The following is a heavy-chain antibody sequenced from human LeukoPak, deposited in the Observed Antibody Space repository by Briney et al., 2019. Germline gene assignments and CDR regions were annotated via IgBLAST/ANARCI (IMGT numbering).Heavy chain of an antibody. D-gene: IGHD3-10*01. CDR3: ARDRKVLLWFGGHYYMDV. V-gene: IGHV3-7*01. CDR1: GFTFSDYN. CDR2: IKQDGSEK. Sequence: PGGSLRLSCAASGFTFSDYNMRWIRQAPGKGLEWVANIKQDGSEKYYVDSVKGRFTISRDNAKNSLYLQMNSLRAEDTAVYYCARDRKVLLWFGGHYYMDVWGKGTTVTVSS. J-gene: IGHJ6*03.